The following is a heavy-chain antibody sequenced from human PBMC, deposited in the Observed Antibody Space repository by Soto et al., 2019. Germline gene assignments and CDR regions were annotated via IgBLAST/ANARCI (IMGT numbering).Heavy chain of an antibody. CDR3: ARDVVDIVATMGGMDV. Sequence: SETLSLTCAVSGYSISSGYYWGWIRQPPGKGLEWIGSIYHSGSTYYNPSLKSRVTISVDTSKNQFSLKLSSVTAADTAVYYCARDVVDIVATMGGMDVWGQGXTVTVYS. CDR2: IYHSGST. CDR1: GYSISSGYY. D-gene: IGHD5-12*01. V-gene: IGHV4-38-2*02. J-gene: IGHJ6*02.